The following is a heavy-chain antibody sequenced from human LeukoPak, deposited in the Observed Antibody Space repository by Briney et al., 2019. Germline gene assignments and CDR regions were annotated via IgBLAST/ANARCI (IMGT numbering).Heavy chain of an antibody. V-gene: IGHV5-51*01. D-gene: IGHD3-10*01. CDR2: IYPGDSDT. CDR1: GYSFTSYW. Sequence: GESLKISCKGSGYSFTSYWIGWVRPVPGKGLEGMGIIYPGDSDTRYSPSFQGQVTISADKSISTAYLQWSSLKASDTAMYYCARAPQAGVWFGEFYGMDVWGQGTTVTVSS. CDR3: ARAPQAGVWFGEFYGMDV. J-gene: IGHJ6*02.